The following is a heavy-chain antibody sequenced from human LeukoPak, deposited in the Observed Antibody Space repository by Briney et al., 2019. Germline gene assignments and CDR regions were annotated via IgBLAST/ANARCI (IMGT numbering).Heavy chain of an antibody. CDR1: GYTLTNYY. CDR2: VIPTLGTA. D-gene: IGHD3-10*01. CDR3: ARGGDIITMVRGAYYYMDV. J-gene: IGHJ6*03. Sequence: ASVKVSCKASGYTLTNYYMHWARQAPGQGLEWMGGVIPTLGTAAYAQKPQGRVTMTTDTSTSTAYMELRSLRSDDTAVYYCARGGDIITMVRGAYYYMDVWGKGTTVTVSS. V-gene: IGHV1-18*04.